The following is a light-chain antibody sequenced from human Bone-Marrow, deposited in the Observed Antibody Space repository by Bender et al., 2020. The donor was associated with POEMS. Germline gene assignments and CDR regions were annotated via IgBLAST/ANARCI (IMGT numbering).Light chain of an antibody. V-gene: IGLV1-44*01. J-gene: IGLJ3*02. CDR3: CSYAGSSTWV. Sequence: QSVLTQPPSVSGTPGQRVTISCSGSGSNIGGYPVNWYQQLPGTAPRLLIYTNNERTSGVPDRFSGSKSGTSASLAISGLRSEDEADYYCCSYAGSSTWVFGGGTKLTVL. CDR2: TNN. CDR1: GSNIGGYP.